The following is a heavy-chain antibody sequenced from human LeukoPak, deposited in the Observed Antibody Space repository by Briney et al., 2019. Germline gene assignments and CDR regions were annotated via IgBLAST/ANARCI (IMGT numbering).Heavy chain of an antibody. CDR2: IRYDGSNK. CDR1: GFTFSSYG. D-gene: IGHD6-13*01. Sequence: GGSLRLSCAASGFTFSSYGMHWVRQAPGKGLEWVAFIRYDGSNKYYADSVRGRFTISRDNSKNTLYLQMNSLRAEDTAVYYCAKDRRMYSSSWYVGYWGQGTLVTVSS. V-gene: IGHV3-30*02. J-gene: IGHJ4*02. CDR3: AKDRRMYSSSWYVGY.